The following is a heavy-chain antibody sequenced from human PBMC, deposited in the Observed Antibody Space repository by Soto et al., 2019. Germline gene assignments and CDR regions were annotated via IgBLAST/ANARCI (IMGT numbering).Heavy chain of an antibody. Sequence: ASVKVSCKASGGTFSSYAISWVRQARGQRLEWIGWIVVASGNTNYAQKFQERVTITRDMSTSTAYMELSSLRSEDTAVYYCAASKGDAADGFDIWGQGTMVTVSS. V-gene: IGHV1-58*02. CDR2: IVVASGNT. CDR3: AASKGDAADGFDI. CDR1: GGTFSSYA. D-gene: IGHD3-10*01. J-gene: IGHJ3*02.